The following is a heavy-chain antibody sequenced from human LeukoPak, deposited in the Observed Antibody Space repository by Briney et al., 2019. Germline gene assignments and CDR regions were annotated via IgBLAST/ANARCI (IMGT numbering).Heavy chain of an antibody. J-gene: IGHJ4*02. Sequence: PGGSLRLSCAASGFSFSAYPMGWVRQAPGKGLEWVAVISYDGSNKYYADSVKGRFTISRDNSKNTLYLQMNSLRAEDTAVYYCAKDDWVGATTLDYFDYWGQGTLVTVSS. V-gene: IGHV3-30*18. CDR3: AKDDWVGATTLDYFDY. D-gene: IGHD1-26*01. CDR2: ISYDGSNK. CDR1: GFSFSAYP.